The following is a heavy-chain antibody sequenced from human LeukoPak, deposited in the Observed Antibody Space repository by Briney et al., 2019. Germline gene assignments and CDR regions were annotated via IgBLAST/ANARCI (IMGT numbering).Heavy chain of an antibody. V-gene: IGHV3-23*01. Sequence: GGSLRLSCAASGFTFSSYAMSWVRQAPGKGLEWVSAISGSGGSTYYADSVKGRFTISRDNSKNTLYLQMYSLRAEDTAVYYCAKSHYDFWSGYSYYYYGMDVWGQGTTVTVSS. D-gene: IGHD3-3*01. J-gene: IGHJ6*02. CDR1: GFTFSSYA. CDR2: ISGSGGST. CDR3: AKSHYDFWSGYSYYYYGMDV.